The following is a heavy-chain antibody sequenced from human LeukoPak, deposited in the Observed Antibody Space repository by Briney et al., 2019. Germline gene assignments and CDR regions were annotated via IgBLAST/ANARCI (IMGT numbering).Heavy chain of an antibody. D-gene: IGHD6-13*01. Sequence: GGSLRLSCAASGFTFSSYAMSWVRQAPGKGLEWVSVISGSGGSTYYADSVKGRFTISRDNSKNTLYLQMNSLRAEDTAVYYCAKDGAAGNYYYYMDVWGKGTTVTVSS. CDR3: AKDGAAGNYYYYMDV. J-gene: IGHJ6*03. CDR2: ISGSGGST. CDR1: GFTFSSYA. V-gene: IGHV3-23*01.